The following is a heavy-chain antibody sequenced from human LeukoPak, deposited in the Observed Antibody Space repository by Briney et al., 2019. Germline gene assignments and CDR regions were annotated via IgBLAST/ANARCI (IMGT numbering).Heavy chain of an antibody. CDR3: AGDGRELRTGEPWLDH. V-gene: IGHV3-9*01. D-gene: IGHD1-26*01. CDR1: GFTFDTYA. J-gene: IGHJ4*02. Sequence: SLRLSFAASGFTFDTYAMHWVRRGPGKGLEWVSGTSWNSATIGYADSVKGRFTISRDNAKNLLYLQMNSLRSEDTALYYCAGDGRELRTGEPWLDHWVQGTLVSVSS. CDR2: TSWNSATI.